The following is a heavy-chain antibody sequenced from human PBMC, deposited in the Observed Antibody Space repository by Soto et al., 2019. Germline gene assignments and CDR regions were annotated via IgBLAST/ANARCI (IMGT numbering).Heavy chain of an antibody. CDR3: ARERITMVQGVINYGMDV. J-gene: IGHJ6*02. CDR1: GFTFSSYG. Sequence: QVQLVESGGGVVQPGRSLRLSCAASGFTFSSYGIHWVRQAPGTGLEWVAVIWYDGSNKYYADSVKGRFTISRDNSKNTLYLQMNSLRAEDTAVYYCARERITMVQGVINYGMDVWGQGTTVTVSS. CDR2: IWYDGSNK. V-gene: IGHV3-33*01. D-gene: IGHD3-10*01.